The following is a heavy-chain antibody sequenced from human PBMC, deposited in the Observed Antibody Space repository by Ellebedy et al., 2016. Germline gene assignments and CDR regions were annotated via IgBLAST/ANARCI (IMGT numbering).Heavy chain of an antibody. V-gene: IGHV3-30-3*01. D-gene: IGHD6-19*01. CDR2: ISYDGVDE. CDR1: GFTFSTSN. J-gene: IGHJ4*02. Sequence: GGSLRLSCAASGFTFSTSNMHWVRQAPGKGLEWVAVISYDGVDEFYADSVEGRFTISRDNAKNSLSLQMNSLRAEDTALYRCARVAVSGSWFFDYWGQGIFVTVSS. CDR3: ARVAVSGSWFFDY.